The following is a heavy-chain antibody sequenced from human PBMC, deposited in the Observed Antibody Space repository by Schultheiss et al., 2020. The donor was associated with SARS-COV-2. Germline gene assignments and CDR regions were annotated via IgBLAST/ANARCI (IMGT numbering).Heavy chain of an antibody. CDR3: ARAQERWNY. Sequence: SLKISCAASGFTFDDYAMHWVRQAPGKGLEWVSGISWNSGSIGYADSVKGRFTISRDNAKNSLYLQMNSLRAEDTAVYYCARAQERWNYWGQGTLVTVSS. J-gene: IGHJ4*02. V-gene: IGHV3-9*01. D-gene: IGHD2-15*01. CDR1: GFTFDDYA. CDR2: ISWNSGSI.